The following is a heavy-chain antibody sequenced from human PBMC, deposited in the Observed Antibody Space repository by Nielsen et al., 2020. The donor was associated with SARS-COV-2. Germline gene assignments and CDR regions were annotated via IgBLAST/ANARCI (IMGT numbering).Heavy chain of an antibody. V-gene: IGHV3-23*01. Sequence: GESLKISCAASGFTFSSYAMSWVRQAPGKGLEWVSAISGSGGSTYYADSVKGRFSISRDNSKNMLYLLMNSLRAEDTALYYCAKEGNSGSAYDQWGQGTLVTVSS. CDR1: GFTFSSYA. D-gene: IGHD1-26*01. CDR2: ISGSGGST. CDR3: AKEGNSGSAYDQ. J-gene: IGHJ5*02.